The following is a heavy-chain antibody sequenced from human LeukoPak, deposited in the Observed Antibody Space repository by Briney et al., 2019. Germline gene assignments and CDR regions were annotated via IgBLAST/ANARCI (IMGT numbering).Heavy chain of an antibody. J-gene: IGHJ4*02. D-gene: IGHD3-16*02. Sequence: QPGGALRLSCAASGFSLICYGMSWVRQAPGKGLGRVANIKQGGSVQCYVDSVKARFTISRDNAKNAMYLQMNSLRAEDTAVYYCARADYDYVWGSYRQYYFDYWGQGTLVTVSS. V-gene: IGHV3-7*01. CDR2: IKQGGSVQ. CDR1: GFSLICYG. CDR3: ARADYDYVWGSYRQYYFDY.